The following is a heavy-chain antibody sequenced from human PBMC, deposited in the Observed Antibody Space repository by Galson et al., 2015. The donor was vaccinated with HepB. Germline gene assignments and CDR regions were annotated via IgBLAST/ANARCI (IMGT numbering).Heavy chain of an antibody. J-gene: IGHJ4*02. D-gene: IGHD2-2*01. CDR2: ISGSGGST. CDR1: GVTFSSYW. Sequence: SLRLSCAASGVTFSSYWMHWVRQAPGKGLVWVSAISGSGGSTYYADSVKGRFTISRDNSKNTLYLQMNSLRAEDTAVYYCAKGRCSSTSCYPPSYFDYWGQGTLVTVSS. V-gene: IGHV3-23*01. CDR3: AKGRCSSTSCYPPSYFDY.